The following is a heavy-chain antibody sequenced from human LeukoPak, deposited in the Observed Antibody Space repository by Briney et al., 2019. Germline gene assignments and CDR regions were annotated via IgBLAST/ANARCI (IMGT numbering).Heavy chain of an antibody. CDR1: GYTFSGYY. CDR3: ARAGYYDSSGYYYYYYYMDV. D-gene: IGHD3-22*01. V-gene: IGHV1-2*02. J-gene: IGHJ6*03. CDR2: INPNSGGT. Sequence: VAPVKVSCKASGYTFSGYYMHWVRQAPGQGLEWMGWINPNSGGTNYAQKFQGRVTMTRDTSISTAYMELSRLRSDDTAVYYCARAGYYDSSGYYYYYYYMDVWGKGTTVAISS.